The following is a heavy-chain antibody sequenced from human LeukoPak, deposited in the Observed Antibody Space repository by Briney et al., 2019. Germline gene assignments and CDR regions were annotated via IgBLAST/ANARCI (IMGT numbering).Heavy chain of an antibody. CDR2: INHSGST. J-gene: IGHJ4*02. CDR1: GGSFSDSY. CDR3: ARGLYRQDY. V-gene: IGHV4-34*01. Sequence: PSETLSLTCAVYGGSFSDSYWTWTRQPPGKGLEWIGEINHSGSTNYNPSLKSRVAISVDTSKSQFSLILWSLTAADTAVYYCARGLYRQDYWGQGTLVTVSS. D-gene: IGHD1-14*01.